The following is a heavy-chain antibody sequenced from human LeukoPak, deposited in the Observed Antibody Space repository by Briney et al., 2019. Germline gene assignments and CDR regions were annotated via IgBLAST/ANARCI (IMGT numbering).Heavy chain of an antibody. D-gene: IGHD6-25*01. V-gene: IGHV1-2*02. J-gene: IGHJ5*02. CDR3: ARGAATQQLNWFDP. Sequence: ASVKVSCKASGYTFTGYYMHWVRQAPGQGLEWMGWINPNSGGTNYAQKFQGRVTMTTDTSTSTAYMELRSLRSDDTAVYYCARGAATQQLNWFDPWGQGTLVTVSS. CDR1: GYTFTGYY. CDR2: INPNSGGT.